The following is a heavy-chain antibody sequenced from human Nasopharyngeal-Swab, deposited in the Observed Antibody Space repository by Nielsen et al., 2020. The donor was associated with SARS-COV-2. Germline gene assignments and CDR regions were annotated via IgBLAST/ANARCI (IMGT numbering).Heavy chain of an antibody. CDR3: VKDRFYDTNGYPPCTYGMDV. D-gene: IGHD3-22*01. J-gene: IGHJ6*02. Sequence: GESLKISWAASGFTFNNYAMAWVSQSPRQGLERVSASTGRGGDTYYADYVKGRFTVSRDNSQNTLFLQMNSLRAEDTAVYYRVKDRFYDTNGYPPCTYGMDVWGQGTTVTVSS. CDR2: STGRGGDT. CDR1: GFTFNNYA. V-gene: IGHV3-23*01.